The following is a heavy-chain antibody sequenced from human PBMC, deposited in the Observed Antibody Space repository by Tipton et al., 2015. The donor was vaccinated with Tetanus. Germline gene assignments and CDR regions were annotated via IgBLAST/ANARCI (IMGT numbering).Heavy chain of an antibody. CDR1: GFSFSDFY. CDR2: ISGTTRTI. CDR3: ASGSALDY. D-gene: IGHD6-25*01. J-gene: IGHJ4*02. V-gene: IGHV3-11*04. Sequence: QVQLVQSGGGLVKTGGSLRLSCAASGFSFSDFYMSWIRHTPGKGLEWIAYISGTTRTIYYGDSVKGRFTVSRDNSKNSLYLQMNSLRAEDTAVYYCASGSALDYWGQGILVTVSS.